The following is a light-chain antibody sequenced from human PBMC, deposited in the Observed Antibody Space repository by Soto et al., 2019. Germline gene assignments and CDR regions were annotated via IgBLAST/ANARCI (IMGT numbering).Light chain of an antibody. CDR1: SSDVGAFNY. V-gene: IGLV2-14*01. CDR2: EVG. J-gene: IGLJ1*01. Sequence: QSALTQPASVSGSPGQSITISCTGTSSDVGAFNYVSWYLQYPGKAPKLMIYEVGNRPSGVSNRFSGSKSGNTASLTISGLQAEDEADYYCCSYASGSIYVFGTGTKQTVL. CDR3: CSYASGSIYV.